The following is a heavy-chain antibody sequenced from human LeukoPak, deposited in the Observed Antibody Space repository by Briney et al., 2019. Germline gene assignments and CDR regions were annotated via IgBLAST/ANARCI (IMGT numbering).Heavy chain of an antibody. D-gene: IGHD1-1*01. V-gene: IGHV3-23*01. CDR1: GFTFSSYA. J-gene: IGHJ4*02. CDR2: ISGIGRTT. CDR3: AKQSLNVGTEGGNYFVY. Sequence: PGGSLRLSCAASGFTFSSYAMDWVRQAPGKRVEWVSYISGIGRTTFYADFVKGRFTISRDNSKNTVYLQMNSLRADDTAVYYCAKQSLNVGTEGGNYFVYWGQGTLVTVSS.